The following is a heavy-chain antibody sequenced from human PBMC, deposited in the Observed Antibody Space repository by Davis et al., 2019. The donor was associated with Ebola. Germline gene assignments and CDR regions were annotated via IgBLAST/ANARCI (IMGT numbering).Heavy chain of an antibody. CDR3: ARGLEVVVAALYYYGMDV. J-gene: IGHJ6*02. Sequence: AASVKVSCKASGYTFTSYGISWVRQAPGQGLEWMGWISAYNGNTNYAQKLQGRVTMTTDTSTSTAYMELRSLGSDDTAVYYCARGLEVVVAALYYYGMDVWGQGTTVTVSS. CDR1: GYTFTSYG. CDR2: ISAYNGNT. V-gene: IGHV1-18*01. D-gene: IGHD2-15*01.